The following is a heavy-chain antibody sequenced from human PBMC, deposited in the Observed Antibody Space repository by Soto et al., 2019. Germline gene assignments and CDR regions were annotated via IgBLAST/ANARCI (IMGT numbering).Heavy chain of an antibody. V-gene: IGHV4-59*01. D-gene: IGHD3-16*02. Sequence: SETLSLTCTGSGGSISSYYWSWIRQPPGKGLEWIGYIYYSGSTNYNPSLKSRVTISVDTSKNQFSLKLSSVTAADTAVYYCARDRPFGGVIAQSGMDVWGQGTTVTVSS. CDR1: GGSISSYY. CDR3: ARDRPFGGVIAQSGMDV. CDR2: IYYSGST. J-gene: IGHJ6*02.